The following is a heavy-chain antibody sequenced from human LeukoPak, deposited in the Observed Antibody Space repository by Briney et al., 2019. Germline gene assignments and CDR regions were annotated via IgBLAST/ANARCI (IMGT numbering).Heavy chain of an antibody. CDR3: ARDKILAVAGNWFDP. V-gene: IGHV3-23*01. CDR1: EFSVGSNY. D-gene: IGHD6-19*01. Sequence: GGSLRLSCAASEFSVGSNYMTWVRQAPGKGLEWVSVISGSGGSTSYADSVKGRFTISRDNAKNSLYLQMNSLRAEDTAVYYCARDKILAVAGNWFDPWGQGTLVTVSS. CDR2: ISGSGGST. J-gene: IGHJ5*02.